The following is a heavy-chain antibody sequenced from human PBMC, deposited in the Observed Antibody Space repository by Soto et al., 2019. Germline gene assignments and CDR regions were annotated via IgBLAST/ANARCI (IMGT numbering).Heavy chain of an antibody. V-gene: IGHV4-59*01. D-gene: IGHD6-13*01. CDR1: SGSISGYF. CDR3: AKVGGIAAAGTWFDP. J-gene: IGHJ5*02. CDR2: IHYTGSS. Sequence: SETLSLTCTVSSGSISGYFWSWIRQPPGKELELIAYIHYTGSSYYNPSLKSRVTISIDTSKNQFSLKLSSVSDADTAVYYCAKVGGIAAAGTWFDPWGQGTLVTVSS.